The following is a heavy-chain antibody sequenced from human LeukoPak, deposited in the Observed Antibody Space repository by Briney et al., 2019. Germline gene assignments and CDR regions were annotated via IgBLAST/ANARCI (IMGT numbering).Heavy chain of an antibody. CDR1: GGSISSSSYY. J-gene: IGHJ3*02. D-gene: IGHD3-22*01. V-gene: IGHV4-39*07. CDR3: ARVATMIWTAFDI. Sequence: SETLSLTCTVSGGSISSSSYYWGWIRQPPGKGLEWIGSIYYSGSTYYNPSLKSRVTISVDTSKNQFSLKLSSVTAADTAVYYCARVATMIWTAFDIWGQGTMVTVSS. CDR2: IYYSGST.